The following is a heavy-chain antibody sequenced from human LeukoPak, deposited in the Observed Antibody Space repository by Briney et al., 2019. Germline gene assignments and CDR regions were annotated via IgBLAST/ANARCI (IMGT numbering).Heavy chain of an antibody. J-gene: IGHJ6*03. CDR2: IKQDGREK. CDR3: ARVFEHYDFWSGYSYYYYMDV. CDR1: GFTFSSYW. V-gene: IGHV3-7*01. D-gene: IGHD3-3*01. Sequence: GGSLRLSCAASGFTFSSYWMSWVRQAPGKGREWVANIKQDGREKYYVDSVKGRFTISRDNAKNSLYLQMNSLRAEDTAVYYCARVFEHYDFWSGYSYYYYMDVWGKGTTVTVSS.